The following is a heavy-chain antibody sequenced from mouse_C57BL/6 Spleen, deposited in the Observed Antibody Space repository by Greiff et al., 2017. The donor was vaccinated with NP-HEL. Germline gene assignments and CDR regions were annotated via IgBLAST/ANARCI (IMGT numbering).Heavy chain of an antibody. Sequence: QVQLQQSGAELVRPGASVTLSCTASGYTFTDYEMHWVKQTPVHGLEWIGAIDPETGGTAYNQKFKGKAILTADKSSSTAFMELRSLTAEDSAVYYCTTVVATRYFDVWGTGTTVTVSS. J-gene: IGHJ1*03. CDR3: TTVVATRYFDV. D-gene: IGHD1-1*01. V-gene: IGHV1-15*01. CDR1: GYTFTDYE. CDR2: IDPETGGT.